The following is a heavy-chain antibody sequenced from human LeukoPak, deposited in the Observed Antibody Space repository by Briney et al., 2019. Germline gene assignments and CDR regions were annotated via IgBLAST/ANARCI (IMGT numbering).Heavy chain of an antibody. J-gene: IGHJ4*01. V-gene: IGHV3-72*01. CDR1: GFTFISYG. D-gene: IGHD3-10*01. CDR2: SRDKGNSYTT. Sequence: GGTLRLSCAASGFTFISYGMNWVRQAPGKGLEWVGRSRDKGNSYTTAYAASVRGRFTISRDDSKNSLYLQMNSLKIEDTAVYYCTKLARAPRDFDYWGQGTLVTVSS. CDR3: TKLARAPRDFDY.